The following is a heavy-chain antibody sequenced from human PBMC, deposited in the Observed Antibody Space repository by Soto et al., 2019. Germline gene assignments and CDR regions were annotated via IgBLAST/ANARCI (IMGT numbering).Heavy chain of an antibody. CDR3: GRSPSLFIDY. V-gene: IGHV1-69*05. D-gene: IGHD3-10*01. CDR1: GYTFTSYG. Sequence: SVKVSCKASGYTFTSYGISWVRQAPGQGLEWMGGIIPIFGKANYAQKFQGRVTITRDTSASTAYMELSSLRSEDTAVYYCGRSPSLFIDYWGQGTLVTVSS. CDR2: IIPIFGKA. J-gene: IGHJ4*02.